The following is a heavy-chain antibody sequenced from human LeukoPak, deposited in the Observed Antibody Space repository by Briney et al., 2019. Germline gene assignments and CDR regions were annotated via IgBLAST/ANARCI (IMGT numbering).Heavy chain of an antibody. CDR2: IKQDGSEK. J-gene: IGHJ4*02. CDR1: GFTFSNFW. CDR3: ARDYYDFWSGSLYYFDY. V-gene: IGHV3-7*01. Sequence: GGSLRLSCAASGFTFSNFWMSWVRQAPGKGLEWVANIKQDGSEKYYVDSVKGRFTISRDNAKNSLYLQMNSLRAEDTAVYYCARDYYDFWSGSLYYFDYWGQGTLVTVSS. D-gene: IGHD3-3*01.